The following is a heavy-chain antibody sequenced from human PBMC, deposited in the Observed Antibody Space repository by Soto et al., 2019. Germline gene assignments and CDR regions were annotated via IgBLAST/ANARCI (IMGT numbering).Heavy chain of an antibody. Sequence: GGSLRLSCEASGFPFSTYAMTWVRQVPGKGLEWVSTTSNGGNTEFAESVRGRFTVFRDNSKNTIYLQMNSLRAEDTAVYYCAKAGEGEPPPPYYFDYWGQGTLVTVSS. CDR2: TSNGGNT. D-gene: IGHD3-16*01. V-gene: IGHV3-23*01. J-gene: IGHJ4*02. CDR3: AKAGEGEPPPPYYFDY. CDR1: GFPFSTYA.